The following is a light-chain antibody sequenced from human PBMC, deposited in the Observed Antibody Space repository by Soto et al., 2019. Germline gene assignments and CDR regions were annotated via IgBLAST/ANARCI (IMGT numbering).Light chain of an antibody. J-gene: IGKJ3*01. CDR3: QHYSNWPPT. CDR1: ESVHRN. Sequence: EMVMTQSPATLSVSPGERVTLSCRASESVHRNLAWYQQKPGQGPSLLIYYASTRATGVPDRFTGSGSGTEFTLTISSLQPEDFGVYHCQHYSNWPPTFGPGPKVVIK. CDR2: YAS. V-gene: IGKV3-15*01.